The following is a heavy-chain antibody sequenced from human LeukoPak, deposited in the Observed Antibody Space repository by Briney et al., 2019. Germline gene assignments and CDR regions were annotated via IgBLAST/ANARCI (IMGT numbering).Heavy chain of an antibody. J-gene: IGHJ4*02. CDR2: ISASGST. CDR3: AREITVTRPFDY. D-gene: IGHD4-17*01. V-gene: IGHV4-4*07. CDR1: NGSISIYY. Sequence: SSETLSLTCTVSNGSISIYYWSWVRQPAGKGMEWIGRISASGSTNYNPSLKSRVTMSVDTSKNQFSLKLSSVTAADTAVYYCAREITVTRPFDYWGQGTLVTVPS.